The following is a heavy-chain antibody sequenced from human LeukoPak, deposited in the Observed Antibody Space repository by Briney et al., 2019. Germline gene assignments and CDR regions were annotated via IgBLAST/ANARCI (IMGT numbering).Heavy chain of an antibody. CDR2: ITGDGKII. V-gene: IGHV3-23*01. CDR3: TKDRQPDGLYNFDY. CDR1: GFTFGTYA. Sequence: GGSLRLSCAASGFTFGTYAMNWVRQAPGKGLEWVSVITGDGKIIYYADSVKGRFSISRDNSRNTLYLQMNSLRAEDTATYYCTKDRQPDGLYNFDYWGQGTQVSVSS. J-gene: IGHJ4*02. D-gene: IGHD5-24*01.